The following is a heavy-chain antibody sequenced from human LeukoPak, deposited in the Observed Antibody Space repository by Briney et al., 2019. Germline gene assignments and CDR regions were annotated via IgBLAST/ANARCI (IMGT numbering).Heavy chain of an antibody. J-gene: IGHJ4*02. CDR3: ARRDIVATIDS. D-gene: IGHD5-12*01. Sequence: KPSETLSLTCTVSGGSISSSSYYWAWIRQPPGKGLEWIGSIYYSGRTFYNPSLNSRLTISADTSKNQFSLTLTSVNAADTAVYYCARRDIVATIDSWGQGTLVTVSS. V-gene: IGHV4-39*01. CDR1: GGSISSSSYY. CDR2: IYYSGRT.